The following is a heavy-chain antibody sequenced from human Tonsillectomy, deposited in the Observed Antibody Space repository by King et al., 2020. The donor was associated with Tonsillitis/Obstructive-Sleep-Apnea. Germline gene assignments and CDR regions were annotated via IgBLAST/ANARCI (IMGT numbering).Heavy chain of an antibody. CDR1: GFTFSDAW. CDR3: TTEAQHNWKGDY. CDR2: IKSESHGGTT. J-gene: IGHJ4*02. V-gene: IGHV3-15*01. D-gene: IGHD1-20*01. Sequence: QLVQSGGDLVKPGGSLRLSCAASGFTFSDAWMSWVRLAPGKGLEWVGRIKSESHGGTTEYTVPVKDRFTISRDDSENTVYLRMNSLKTEDTAVYYCTTEAQHNWKGDYWGQGTPVTVSS.